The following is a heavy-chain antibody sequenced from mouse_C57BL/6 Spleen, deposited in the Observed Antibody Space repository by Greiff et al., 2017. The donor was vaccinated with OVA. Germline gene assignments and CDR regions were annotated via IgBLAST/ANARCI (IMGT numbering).Heavy chain of an antibody. CDR3: ARRDYSNSYYFDY. J-gene: IGHJ2*01. V-gene: IGHV1-53*01. CDR2: INPSNGGT. CDR1: GYTFTSYW. D-gene: IGHD2-5*01. Sequence: QVQLQQPGTELVKPGASVKLSCKASGYTFTSYWMHWVKQRPGQGLEWIGNINPSNGGTNYNEKFKSKATLTVDKSSSTAYMELRSLTSEDSAVYYCARRDYSNSYYFDYWGQGTTLTVSS.